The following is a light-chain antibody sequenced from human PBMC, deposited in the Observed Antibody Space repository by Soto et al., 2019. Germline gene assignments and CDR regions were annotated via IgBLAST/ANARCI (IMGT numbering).Light chain of an antibody. CDR1: QSVTSNY. J-gene: IGKJ1*01. CDR2: GAS. V-gene: IGKV3-20*01. Sequence: EIVLTQSPGTLSFSPGERATLSCRASQSVTSNYLAWYQQRPGQAPRLLFFGASIRATGIPDRFSGSGSGTDFTLTISRLEPEDFAVYHCQQYGRSPTTFGQGTKVDIK. CDR3: QQYGRSPTT.